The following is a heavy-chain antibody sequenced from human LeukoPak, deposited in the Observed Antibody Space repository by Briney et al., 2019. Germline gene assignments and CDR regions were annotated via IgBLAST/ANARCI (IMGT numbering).Heavy chain of an antibody. V-gene: IGHV4-4*02. Sequence: SETLSLTCTVSGGSINYYYWSWVRQPPGKGLEWIGEMYHGGSSNYNPSLMSRVTISIDKSKNQFSLTLSSVTVADTAVYYCARTYCSSSSCFYFDYWGQGILVTVSS. CDR1: GGSINYYY. D-gene: IGHD2-2*01. CDR2: MYHGGSS. CDR3: ARTYCSSSSCFYFDY. J-gene: IGHJ4*02.